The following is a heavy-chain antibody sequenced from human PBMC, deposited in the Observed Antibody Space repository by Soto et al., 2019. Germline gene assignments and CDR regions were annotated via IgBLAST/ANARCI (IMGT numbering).Heavy chain of an antibody. CDR2: IYPGDYAT. Sequence: PGQSRRIPCRGSGYTFTSYWTAWVRQMPGKGLEWMGIIYPGDYATRYSPSLQAQVTVSEDESSRTAYLQWSSLNASDTVMYYCGLPCSDVLRTVDS. V-gene: IGHV5-51*01. D-gene: IGHD5-12*01. J-gene: IGHJ5*01. CDR3: GLPCSDVLRTVDS. CDR1: GYTFTSYW.